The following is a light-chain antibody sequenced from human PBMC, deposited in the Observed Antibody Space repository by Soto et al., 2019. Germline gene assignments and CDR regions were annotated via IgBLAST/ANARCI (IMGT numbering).Light chain of an antibody. J-gene: IGKJ5*01. Sequence: DIVLTQSPATLSLSPGERATLSCGASQSVSRSRLAWYQQKPALAPRLXIYDGFLRETGIPDRFSGSGSGTEFTLTISRLEPEDFAVYYCQQYNNWTRTFGQGTRLEIK. CDR3: QQYNNWTRT. CDR2: DGF. CDR1: QSVSRSR. V-gene: IGKV3D-20*01.